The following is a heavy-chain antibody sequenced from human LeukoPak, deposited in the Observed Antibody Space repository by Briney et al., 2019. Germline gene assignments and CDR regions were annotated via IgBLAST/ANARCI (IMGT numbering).Heavy chain of an antibody. CDR2: ISGSGGST. CDR3: AKSPYYYDSSGYYWYFDL. Sequence: GGSLRLSCAASGFTFSSYAMSWVRQAPGKGLEWVSAISGSGGSTYYADSVKGRFTISRDNSKSTLYLQMSSLRAEDTAVYYCAKSPYYYDSSGYYWYFDLWGRGTLVTVSS. J-gene: IGHJ2*01. CDR1: GFTFSSYA. V-gene: IGHV3-23*01. D-gene: IGHD3-22*01.